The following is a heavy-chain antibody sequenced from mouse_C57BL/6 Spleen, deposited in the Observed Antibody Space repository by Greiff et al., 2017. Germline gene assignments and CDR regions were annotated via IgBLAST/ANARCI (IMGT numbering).Heavy chain of an antibody. CDR2: INPGSGGT. CDR3: ARSDYYYGSSYPWYFDV. CDR1: GYAFTNYL. Sequence: QVQLQQSGAELVRPGTSVKVSCKASGYAFTNYLIEWVKQRPGQGLEWIGVINPGSGGTNYNEKFKGKATLTADKSSSTAYMQLSSLTSEDSAVYFCARSDYYYGSSYPWYFDVWGTGTTVTVSS. D-gene: IGHD1-1*01. J-gene: IGHJ1*03. V-gene: IGHV1-54*01.